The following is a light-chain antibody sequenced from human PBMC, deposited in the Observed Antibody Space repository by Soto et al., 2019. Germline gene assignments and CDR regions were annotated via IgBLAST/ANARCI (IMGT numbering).Light chain of an antibody. J-gene: IGLJ1*01. Sequence: QSALTQPASVSGSPGQSITISCTGTSSDVGGYNYVSWYQQHPGKAPKLMIYDVSNRPSGVSNRFSGSKSGNTASLTISGVQAEDEADYYCSSYTCSSTCVLGTGTKVTVL. CDR3: SSYTCSSTCV. V-gene: IGLV2-14*01. CDR2: DVS. CDR1: SSDVGGYNY.